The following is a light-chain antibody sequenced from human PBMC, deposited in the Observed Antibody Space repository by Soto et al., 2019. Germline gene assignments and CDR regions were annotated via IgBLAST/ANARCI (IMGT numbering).Light chain of an antibody. CDR1: QSISSW. J-gene: IGKJ1*01. Sequence: DIQMTQSPSTLSASVGDRVTITCRASQSISSWLAWYQQKPGKAPKLLIYKASSLESGVPSRFSGSGSGTEFTLNISSLQPDDFATYYCQQYNSQWTFGQGTKVEIK. V-gene: IGKV1-5*03. CDR3: QQYNSQWT. CDR2: KAS.